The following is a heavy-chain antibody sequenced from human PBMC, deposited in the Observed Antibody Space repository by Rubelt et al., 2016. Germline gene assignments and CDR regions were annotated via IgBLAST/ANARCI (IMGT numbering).Heavy chain of an antibody. V-gene: IGHV3-30*04. D-gene: IGHD6-13*01. J-gene: IGHJ4*02. CDR2: ISSDGSNK. Sequence: VYLVESGGGLVKPGGSLRLSCAASGFTFSSHDMHWVRQAPGKGLEWVAVISSDGSNKYYADSVKGRFTISRDNSKNTLSLQMNSLRAGDTAVYYCARATAGFDYWGQGTLVTVSS. CDR3: ARATAGFDY. CDR1: GFTFSSHD.